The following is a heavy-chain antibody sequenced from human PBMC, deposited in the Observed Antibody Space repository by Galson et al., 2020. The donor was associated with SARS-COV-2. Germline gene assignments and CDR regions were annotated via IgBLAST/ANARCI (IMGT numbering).Heavy chain of an antibody. J-gene: IGHJ5*02. V-gene: IGHV4-61*02. Sequence: SETLSLTCTVSGGSISSGSYYWSWIRQPAGKGLEWIGRIYTSGSTNYNPSLKSRVTISVDTSKNQFSLKLSSVTAADTAVYYCARAWAMVSHNWFDPWGQGTLVTVSS. D-gene: IGHD5-18*01. CDR1: GGSISSGSYY. CDR3: ARAWAMVSHNWFDP. CDR2: IYTSGST.